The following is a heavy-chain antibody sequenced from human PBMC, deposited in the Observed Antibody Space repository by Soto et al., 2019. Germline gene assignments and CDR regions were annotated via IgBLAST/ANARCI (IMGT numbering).Heavy chain of an antibody. J-gene: IGHJ3*02. CDR1: GYSFTSYW. V-gene: IGHV5-51*01. Sequence: PGASLKISCKGSGYSFTSYWIGWVRQMPGKGLEWMGIIYPGDSDTRYSPSFQGQVTISADKSISTAYLQWSSLKASDTAMYYCARHGPSVLSAFDIWGQGTMVTVSS. CDR2: IYPGDSDT. CDR3: ARHGPSVLSAFDI.